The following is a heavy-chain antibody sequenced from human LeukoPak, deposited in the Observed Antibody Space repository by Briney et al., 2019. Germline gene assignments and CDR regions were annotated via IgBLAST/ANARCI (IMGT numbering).Heavy chain of an antibody. J-gene: IGHJ4*02. CDR2: ISDSGNT. D-gene: IGHD2-21*01. V-gene: IGHV3-23*01. Sequence: QAGGSLRLSCAASGFTFSSYEMNWVRQAPGKGLEWVSAISDSGNTYHADSVKGRFTISRDSSKNTLFLQMNRLRPEDAAVYYCAKAPVTTCRGAYCYPFDYWGQGTLVTVSS. CDR3: AKAPVTTCRGAYCYPFDY. CDR1: GFTFSSYE.